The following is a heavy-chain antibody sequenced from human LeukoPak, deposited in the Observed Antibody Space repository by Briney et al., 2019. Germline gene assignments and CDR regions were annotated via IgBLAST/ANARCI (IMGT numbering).Heavy chain of an antibody. J-gene: IGHJ4*02. Sequence: GGSLRLSCGASGFTFSNYWMTWVRQAPGKGLEWVSAISGSGGSTYYADSVKGRFTISRDNSKNTLYLQMNSLRAEDTAVYYCAKHLKWFGDHYFDYWGQGTLVTVSS. CDR3: AKHLKWFGDHYFDY. D-gene: IGHD3-10*01. CDR2: ISGSGGST. CDR1: GFTFSNYW. V-gene: IGHV3-23*01.